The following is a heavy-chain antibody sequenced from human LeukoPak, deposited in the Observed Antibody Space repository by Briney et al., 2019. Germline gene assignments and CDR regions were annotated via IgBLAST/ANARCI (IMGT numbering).Heavy chain of an antibody. Sequence: GGSLRLSCAASGFTFSTAGMNWVRQAPGKGLEWVSVISGSGGTTFYAHSVKGRFTISRDNSKDTLYPQMNSLRAEDTAVYYCAPRSGGDYWGQGTLVTVSS. CDR1: GFTFSTAG. J-gene: IGHJ4*02. D-gene: IGHD1-26*01. CDR3: APRSGGDY. CDR2: ISGSGGTT. V-gene: IGHV3-23*01.